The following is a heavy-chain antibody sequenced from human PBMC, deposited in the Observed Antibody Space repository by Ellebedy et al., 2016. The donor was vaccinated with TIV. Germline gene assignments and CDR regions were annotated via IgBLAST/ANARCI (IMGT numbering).Heavy chain of an antibody. CDR2: FDPEDGET. J-gene: IGHJ5*02. V-gene: IGHV1-24*01. D-gene: IGHD6-19*01. Sequence: AASVKVSCQVSDFTLTDLSIHWVRQAPGKGLEWMAGFDPEDGETMYAQKFQDRVTMTEDTFTDTAYMELRSLRSDDTAVYYCATYTTGWSGDWFDPWGQGTLVTVTS. CDR1: DFTLTDLS. CDR3: ATYTTGWSGDWFDP.